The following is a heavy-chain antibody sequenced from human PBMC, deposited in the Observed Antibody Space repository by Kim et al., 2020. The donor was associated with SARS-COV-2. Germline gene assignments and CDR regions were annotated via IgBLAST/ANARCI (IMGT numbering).Heavy chain of an antibody. Sequence: GGSLRLSCAASGFTFSSYSMNWVRQAPGKGLEWVSSISSSSSYIYYADSVKGRFTISRDNAKNSLYLQMNSLRAEDTAVYYCARGGGRRDGYDYWGQGTLVTVSS. CDR1: GFTFSSYS. CDR3: ARGGGRRDGYDY. V-gene: IGHV3-21*01. J-gene: IGHJ4*02. CDR2: ISSSSSYI. D-gene: IGHD3-16*01.